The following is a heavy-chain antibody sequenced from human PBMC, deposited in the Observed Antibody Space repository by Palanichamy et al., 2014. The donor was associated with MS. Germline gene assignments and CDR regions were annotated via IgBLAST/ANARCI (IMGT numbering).Heavy chain of an antibody. J-gene: IGHJ6*02. CDR3: ARFYGFGYGLDV. Sequence: QLVESGGGLVQPGGSLRLSCAASGFTVSSNYINWVRQAPGKGLEWVSIIYSVGTTYYADSVKGRFTISRDTSNNTVFLQMSSLRPEDTAVYFCARFYGFGYGLDVWGQGTTVTVSS. D-gene: IGHD2/OR15-2a*01. CDR2: IYSVGTT. V-gene: IGHV3-53*04. CDR1: GFTVSSNY.